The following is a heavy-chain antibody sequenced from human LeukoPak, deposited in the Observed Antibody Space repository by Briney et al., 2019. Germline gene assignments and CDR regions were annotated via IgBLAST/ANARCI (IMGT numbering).Heavy chain of an antibody. J-gene: IGHJ3*02. CDR2: ISSSGSTI. CDR1: GFTFSDYY. V-gene: IGHV3-11*01. Sequence: PGGSLRLSCAASGFTFSDYYMSWIRQAPGKGLGWVSYISSSGSTIYYADSVKGRFTISRDNAKNSLYLQMNSLRAEDTAVYYCARGCDSSSWYCAFDIWGQGTMVTVSS. D-gene: IGHD6-13*01. CDR3: ARGCDSSSWYCAFDI.